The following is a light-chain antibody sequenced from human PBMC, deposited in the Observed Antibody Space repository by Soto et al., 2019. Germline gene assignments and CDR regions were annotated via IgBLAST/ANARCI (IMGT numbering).Light chain of an antibody. J-gene: IGKJ1*01. CDR2: GAS. Sequence: IVFTQSPGTLSLSPGERATLCCRASQSVTTQLAWYQQKPGQAPRLIIHGASSRATGVPDRITGSGSGTDFTLSISRLEPEDFAVYYCQQYGGSTRTFGQGTKVDIK. V-gene: IGKV3-20*01. CDR1: QSVTTQ. CDR3: QQYGGSTRT.